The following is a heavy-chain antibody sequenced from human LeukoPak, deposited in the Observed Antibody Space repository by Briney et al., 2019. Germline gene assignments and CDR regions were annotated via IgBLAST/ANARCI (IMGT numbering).Heavy chain of an antibody. Sequence: PGGSLRLSCAASGFTFSSYSMNWVRQAPGKGLEWVSYISSSGSTIYYADSVKGRFTISRDNAKNSLYLQMNSLRAEDTAVYYCARVYSSGCCKWFDPWGQGTLVTVSS. D-gene: IGHD6-19*01. CDR3: ARVYSSGCCKWFDP. V-gene: IGHV3-48*04. J-gene: IGHJ5*02. CDR2: ISSSGSTI. CDR1: GFTFSSYS.